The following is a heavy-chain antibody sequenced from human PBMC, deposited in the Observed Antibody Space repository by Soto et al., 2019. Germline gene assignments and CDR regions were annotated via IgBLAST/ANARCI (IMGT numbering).Heavy chain of an antibody. V-gene: IGHV4-39*01. CDR3: ARPWISAAGDAFDI. CDR1: GGSISSSSYY. D-gene: IGHD6-13*01. CDR2: IYYSGST. J-gene: IGHJ3*02. Sequence: QLQLQESGPGLVKPSETLSLTCTVSGGSISSSSYYWGWIRQPPGKGLEWIGSIYYSGSTDYNPSLKSRVTISVDTSKNQFSLKLSSVTAADTAVYYCARPWISAAGDAFDIWGQGTMVTVSS.